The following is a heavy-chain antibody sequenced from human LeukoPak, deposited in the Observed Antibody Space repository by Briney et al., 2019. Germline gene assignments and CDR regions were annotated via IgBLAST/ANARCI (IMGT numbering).Heavy chain of an antibody. CDR1: GFIFSSYG. J-gene: IGHJ4*02. CDR2: IWYDGSKK. CDR3: ARDAVAATGYYFDY. V-gene: IGHV3-33*01. Sequence: GGSLRLSCAASGFIFSSYGIHWVRQAPGKGLEWVTFIWYDGSKKYYADSVKGRFTISRDNSKNTMYLQMNSLRAEDTAVYYCARDAVAATGYYFDYWGQGTLVTVSS. D-gene: IGHD2-15*01.